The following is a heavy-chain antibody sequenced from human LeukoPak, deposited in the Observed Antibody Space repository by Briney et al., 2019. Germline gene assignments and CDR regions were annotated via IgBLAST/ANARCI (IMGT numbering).Heavy chain of an antibody. V-gene: IGHV4-34*01. CDR2: INHSGST. CDR1: GGSFSGYY. CDR3: ARGSVTGYDY. J-gene: IGHJ4*02. D-gene: IGHD5/OR15-5a*01. Sequence: PSETLSLTCAVYGGSFSGYYWSWIRQPPGKGLEWIGEINHSGSTNYNPSLKSRVTISEDTSKNQFSLKLSSVTAADTAVYYCARGSVTGYDYWGQGTLVTVSS.